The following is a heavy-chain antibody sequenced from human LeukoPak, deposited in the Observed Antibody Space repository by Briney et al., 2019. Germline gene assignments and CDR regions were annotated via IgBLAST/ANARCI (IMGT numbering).Heavy chain of an antibody. V-gene: IGHV3-21*01. CDR1: GFSFSTYS. CDR3: ARDLNWETY. Sequence: GGSVRLSCAGSGFSFSTYSMNWVRQAPGKGLEWVSSITSSSDHIYYADSVKGRFTISRDNAKNSLYLQMNSLRAEDTAVYYCARDLNWETYWGQGTLVSVSS. D-gene: IGHD7-27*01. J-gene: IGHJ4*02. CDR2: ITSSSDHI.